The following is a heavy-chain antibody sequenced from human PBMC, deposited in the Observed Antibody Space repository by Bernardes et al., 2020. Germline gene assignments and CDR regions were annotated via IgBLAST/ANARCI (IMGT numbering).Heavy chain of an antibody. CDR1: GFTFSTYT. D-gene: IGHD3-16*01. Sequence: GALRLSCAASGFTFSTYTMNWVRQAPGQGLEWVSYISGSTSSVYYADSVKGRFTISRDNAKNSVYLQMNSLRDEDRAVYYCARGGSAPDFWGQGTLVTVAS. CDR2: ISGSTSSV. CDR3: ARGGSAPDF. V-gene: IGHV3-48*02. J-gene: IGHJ4*02.